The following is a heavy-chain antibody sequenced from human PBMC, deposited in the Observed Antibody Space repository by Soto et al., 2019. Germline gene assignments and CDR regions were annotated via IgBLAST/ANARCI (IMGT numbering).Heavy chain of an antibody. CDR2: ISNDGSEK. CDR3: AKGAVTTSLYYFDY. Sequence: QVQLVESGGGVVQPGRSLRLSCAASGFTFSTYGMHWVRQAPAKGLEWVAVISNDGSEKYYADSVKGRFTISSDNSKNTLFLQMNSLRAEDTAVYYCAKGAVTTSLYYFDYWGQGTLVPVSS. J-gene: IGHJ4*02. D-gene: IGHD4-17*01. V-gene: IGHV3-30*18. CDR1: GFTFSTYG.